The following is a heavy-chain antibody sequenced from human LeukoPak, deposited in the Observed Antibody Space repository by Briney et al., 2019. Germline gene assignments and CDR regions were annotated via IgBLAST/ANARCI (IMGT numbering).Heavy chain of an antibody. J-gene: IGHJ4*02. V-gene: IGHV1-69*05. Sequence: SVKVSCKASGGTFSSYAISWVRQAPGQGLEWMGGIIPIFGTANYAQKSQGRVTITTDESTSTAYMELSSLRSEDTAVYYCARGESIAARLDYWGQGTLVTVSS. CDR2: IIPIFGTA. D-gene: IGHD6-6*01. CDR3: ARGESIAARLDY. CDR1: GGTFSSYA.